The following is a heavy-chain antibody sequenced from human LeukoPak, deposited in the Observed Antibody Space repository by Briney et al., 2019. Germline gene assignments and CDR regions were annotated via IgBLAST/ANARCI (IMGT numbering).Heavy chain of an antibody. CDR1: CGSISSYY. CDR3: ARGYGDYVSLWSFDL. Sequence: PAETLSLTCTVSCGSISSYYWSGIRQPPGKGLEWIGYIYYSGSTNYNPPPKSRVIISVNTSKTQFSLQLSSVTAADTAVYYCARGYGDYVSLWSFDLWGRGTLVTVSS. V-gene: IGHV4-59*01. D-gene: IGHD4-17*01. J-gene: IGHJ2*01. CDR2: IYYSGST.